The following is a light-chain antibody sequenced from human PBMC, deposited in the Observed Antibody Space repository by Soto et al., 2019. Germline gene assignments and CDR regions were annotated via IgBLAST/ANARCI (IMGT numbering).Light chain of an antibody. V-gene: IGLV2-14*01. CDR3: SSYTSSSTLLV. CDR2: EVS. J-gene: IGLJ1*01. Sequence: ALTQPASVSGSPGQSITISCTGTSSDVGGYNYVSWYQQHPGKAPKLMIYEVSNRPSGVSNRFSGSKSGNTASLTISGLQAEDEADYYCSSYTSSSTLLVFGTGTKVTVL. CDR1: SSDVGGYNY.